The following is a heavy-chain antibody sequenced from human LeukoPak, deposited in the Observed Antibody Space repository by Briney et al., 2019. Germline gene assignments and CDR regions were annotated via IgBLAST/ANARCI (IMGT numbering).Heavy chain of an antibody. Sequence: SETLSLTCTVSGGSITRSTDYWGWIRQPPGKGLEWIGSINYSGITYYNPSLKNRVTKSVDTSKNQFSLNLNSVTAADTAVYYCARHDRGGLDAFDIWGQGTMVTVFS. J-gene: IGHJ3*02. CDR2: INYSGIT. D-gene: IGHD3-16*01. CDR1: GGSITRSTDY. V-gene: IGHV4-39*01. CDR3: ARHDRGGLDAFDI.